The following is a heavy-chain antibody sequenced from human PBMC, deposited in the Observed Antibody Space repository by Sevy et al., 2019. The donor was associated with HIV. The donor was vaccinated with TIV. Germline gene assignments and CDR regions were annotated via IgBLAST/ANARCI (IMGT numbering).Heavy chain of an antibody. CDR2: ISYDGSNK. D-gene: IGHD4-17*01. J-gene: IGHJ4*02. Sequence: GGSLRLSCAASGFTFSSYAMHWVRQAPGKGLEWVAVISYDGSNKYYADSEKGRFTISRDNSKNTLYLQMNSLRAEDTAVYYCARDPTTVTTYYFDYWGQGTLVTVSS. V-gene: IGHV3-30-3*01. CDR3: ARDPTTVTTYYFDY. CDR1: GFTFSSYA.